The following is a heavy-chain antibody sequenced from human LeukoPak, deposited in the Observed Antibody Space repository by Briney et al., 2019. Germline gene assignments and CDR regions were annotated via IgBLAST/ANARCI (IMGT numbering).Heavy chain of an antibody. CDR3: ARGSAVNRDYYYYYMDV. CDR1: GGSFSGYY. D-gene: IGHD2/OR15-2a*01. V-gene: IGHV4-34*01. Sequence: SETLSLTCAVYGGSFSGYYWSWIRQPPGKGLEWVGEINHSGSTNYNPSLKSRVTRSVDTSKNQFSLKLSSVTAADTAVYYCARGSAVNRDYYYYYMDVWGKGTTVTVSS. CDR2: INHSGST. J-gene: IGHJ6*03.